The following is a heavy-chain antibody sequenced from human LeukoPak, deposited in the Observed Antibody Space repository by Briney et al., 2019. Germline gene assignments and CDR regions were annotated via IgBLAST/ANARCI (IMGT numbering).Heavy chain of an antibody. CDR2: ISSSGSTI. D-gene: IGHD3-16*01. J-gene: IGHJ3*02. CDR3: ARDAPPYPSYTNAFDI. CDR1: GFTFSDYY. Sequence: WGSLRLSCAASGFTFSDYYMSWIRQAPGKGLEWVSYISSSGSTIYYADSVKGRFTISRDNAKNSLYLQMNSLRAEDTAVYYCARDAPPYPSYTNAFDIWGQGTMVTVSS. V-gene: IGHV3-11*01.